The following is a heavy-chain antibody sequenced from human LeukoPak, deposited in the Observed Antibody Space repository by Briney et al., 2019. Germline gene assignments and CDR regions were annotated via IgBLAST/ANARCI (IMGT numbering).Heavy chain of an antibody. J-gene: IGHJ6*02. CDR1: GGTFSSYA. D-gene: IGHD3-9*01. CDR3: ARTRTYYDILTGYYKYYYYGMDV. CDR2: MNPNSGNT. Sequence: ASVKVSCKASGGTFSSYAINWVRQATGQGLEWMGWMNPNSGNTGYAQKFQGRVTMTRNTSISTAYMELSSLRSEDTAVYYCARTRTYYDILTGYYKYYYYGMDVWGQGTTVTVSS. V-gene: IGHV1-8*02.